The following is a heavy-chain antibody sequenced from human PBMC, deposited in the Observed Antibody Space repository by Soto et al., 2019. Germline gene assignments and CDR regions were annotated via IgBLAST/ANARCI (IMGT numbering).Heavy chain of an antibody. CDR3: ASLEWESTGYADY. D-gene: IGHD3-3*01. V-gene: IGHV3-7*03. Sequence: EVQLVESGGGLVQPGGSLRLSCAASGFTFGSNWMSWVRQAPGKRLEWVANIKRDGSEKYYVDSVKGRFTISRDNAKNTLYLQMNSLRADDTAVYYCASLEWESTGYADYWGQGTLVTVSS. J-gene: IGHJ4*02. CDR1: GFTFGSNW. CDR2: IKRDGSEK.